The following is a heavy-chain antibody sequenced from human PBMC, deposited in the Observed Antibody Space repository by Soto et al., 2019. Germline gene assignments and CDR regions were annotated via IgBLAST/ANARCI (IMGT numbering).Heavy chain of an antibody. J-gene: IGHJ6*02. Sequence: GALRLSCAASGFTFIYYYMSYIRQAPGKGLDCFSYISSSSSYTNYADSVKGRFTISRDNAKNSLYLQMNSLRAGDTAVYYCARTRTRYYDFWSGYYPFYYYYGMDVWGQGTTVTVSS. CDR1: GFTFIYYY. D-gene: IGHD3-3*01. CDR2: ISSSSSYT. V-gene: IGHV3-11*06. CDR3: ARTRTRYYDFWSGYYPFYYYYGMDV.